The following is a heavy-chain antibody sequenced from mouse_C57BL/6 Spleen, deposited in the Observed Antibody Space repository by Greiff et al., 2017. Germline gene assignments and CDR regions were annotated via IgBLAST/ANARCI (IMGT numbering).Heavy chain of an antibody. CDR2: IHPNSGST. V-gene: IGHV1-64*01. J-gene: IGHJ1*03. D-gene: IGHD2-3*01. CDR3: ERKIAIYDVYRYFDV. CDR1: GYTFTSYW. Sequence: QVQLQQPGAELVKPGASVKLSCKASGYTFTSYWMHWVKQRPGQGLEWIGMIHPNSGSTNYNEKFKSKATLTVDKSSSAAYMQLSSLTSEDSAVYSGERKIAIYDVYRYFDVWGTGTTVTVSS.